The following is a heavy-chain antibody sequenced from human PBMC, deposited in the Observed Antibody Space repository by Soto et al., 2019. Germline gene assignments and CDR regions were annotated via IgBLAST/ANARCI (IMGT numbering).Heavy chain of an antibody. CDR2: INPSGGST. V-gene: IGHV1-46*01. D-gene: IGHD6-13*01. J-gene: IGHJ6*02. Sequence: ASVKVSCKASGYTFTSCYMHWVRQAPGQGLEWMGIINPSGGSTSYAQKFQGRVTMTRDTSTSTVYMELSSLRSEDTAVYYCARSVGAGQMDVWGQGTTVTVSS. CDR3: ARSVGAGQMDV. CDR1: GYTFTSCY.